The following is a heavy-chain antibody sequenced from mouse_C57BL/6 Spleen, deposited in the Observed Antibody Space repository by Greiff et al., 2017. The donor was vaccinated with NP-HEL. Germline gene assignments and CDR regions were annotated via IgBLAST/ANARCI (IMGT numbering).Heavy chain of an antibody. J-gene: IGHJ2*01. CDR1: GFTFSSYA. CDR3: ARDRGNYGY. D-gene: IGHD2-1*01. V-gene: IGHV5-4*01. CDR2: ISDGGSYT. Sequence: EVQLVESGGGLVKPGGSLKLSCAASGFTFSSYAMSWVRQTPEKRLEWVATISDGGSYTYYPDNVKGRFTISRDNAKNNLYLQMSHLKSEDTAMYYCARDRGNYGYWGQGTTLTVSS.